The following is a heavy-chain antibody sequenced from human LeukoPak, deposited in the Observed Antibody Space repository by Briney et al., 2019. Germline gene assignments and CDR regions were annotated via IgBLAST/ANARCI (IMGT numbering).Heavy chain of an antibody. CDR3: AREVWGPEY. J-gene: IGHJ4*02. D-gene: IGHD1-14*01. V-gene: IGHV3-11*04. Sequence: PGGALRLSCAASGFIFRDYYIGWIRQTPEKGLEWVSYIGTNDYTTYYAVSVKGRFTISRDNAENSLFLQMDSLRAEDTAVYYCAREVWGPEYWGQGTLVTVSS. CDR2: IGTNDYTT. CDR1: GFIFRDYY.